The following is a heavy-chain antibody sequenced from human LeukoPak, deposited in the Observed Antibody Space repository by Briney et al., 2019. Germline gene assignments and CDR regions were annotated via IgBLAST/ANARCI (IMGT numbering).Heavy chain of an antibody. V-gene: IGHV3-53*01. CDR2: IYSGDYT. J-gene: IGHJ4*02. Sequence: GGSLRLSCVTSGFTFSTCAVSWVRRAPGKGLEWVSVIYSGDYTHYADSVKGRFTTSRDNSKNTLYLQVNSLRAEDTAVYYCASGTAFDYWGQGTPVTVSS. D-gene: IGHD2-21*02. CDR1: GFTFSTCA. CDR3: ASGTAFDY.